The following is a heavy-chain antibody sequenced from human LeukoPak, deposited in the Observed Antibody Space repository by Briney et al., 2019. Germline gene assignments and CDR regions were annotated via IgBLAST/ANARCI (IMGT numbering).Heavy chain of an antibody. CDR3: ARDETGIDI. CDR2: IYYSGSA. J-gene: IGHJ3*02. Sequence: SETLSFTCTVSGGSISSYYWSWIRQPPGKGLEWIGYIYYSGSANYNPSLKSRVTISVDTSKNRFSLKLSSVTAADTAVYYCARDETGIDIWGQGTMVTVSS. CDR1: GGSISSYY. V-gene: IGHV4-59*01.